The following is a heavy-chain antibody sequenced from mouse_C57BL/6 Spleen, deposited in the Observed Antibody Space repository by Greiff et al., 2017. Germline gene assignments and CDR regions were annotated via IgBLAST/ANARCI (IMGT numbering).Heavy chain of an antibody. J-gene: IGHJ4*01. Sequence: QVQLQQPGAELVKPGASVKLSCKASGYTFTSYWMHWVKQRPGRGLEWIGRIDPNSGGTKYNEKFKSKATLTVDKPSSTAYMQLSSLTSDDSAVYYCARYSSNRYYAMDYWGQGTSVTVSS. CDR3: ARYSSNRYYAMDY. V-gene: IGHV1-72*01. CDR1: GYTFTSYW. D-gene: IGHD2-5*01. CDR2: IDPNSGGT.